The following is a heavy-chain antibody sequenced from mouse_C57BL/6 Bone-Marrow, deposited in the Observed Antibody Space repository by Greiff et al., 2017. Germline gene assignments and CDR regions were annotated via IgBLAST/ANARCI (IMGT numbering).Heavy chain of an antibody. J-gene: IGHJ4*01. CDR1: GFTFSSYA. Sequence: EVHLVESGAGLVKPGGSLKLSCAASGFTFSSYAMSWVRQTPGKRLEWVATISDGGSYTYYPDNVKGRFTNSRDNAKNNLYLQRSHLKSEDTAMYYCARDGQLRRRDYWYQGNSVTVTS. V-gene: IGHV5-4*01. CDR2: ISDGGSYT. CDR3: ARDGQLRRRDY. D-gene: IGHD3-2*02.